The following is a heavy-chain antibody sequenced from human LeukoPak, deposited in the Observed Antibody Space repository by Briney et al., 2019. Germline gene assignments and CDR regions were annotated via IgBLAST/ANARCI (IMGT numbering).Heavy chain of an antibody. CDR3: ARRSCSSTNCYAAPFGY. CDR2: IDPSDSYT. V-gene: IGHV5-10-1*01. CDR1: GYSFTSYW. Sequence: GESLKISCKGSGYSFTSYWISWVRQMPGKGLEWMGRIDPSDSYTNYSPSFQGHVTISADKSISTAYLQWSSLKASDTAMYYCARRSCSSTNCYAAPFGYWGQGTLVTVSS. J-gene: IGHJ4*02. D-gene: IGHD2-2*01.